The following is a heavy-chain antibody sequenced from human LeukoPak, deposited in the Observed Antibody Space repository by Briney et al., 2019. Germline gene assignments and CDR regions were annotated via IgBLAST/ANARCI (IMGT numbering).Heavy chain of an antibody. CDR2: IYPGDSDT. Sequence: GASLQISCRGSGYNFTTYWIGWVRQLPGKGLEWMGIIYPGDSDTRYSPPFQGQVTISVDKSINTAYLQWSSLKASDSAIYYCAIPMHQWQAEYFQYWGQGTLLIVSS. J-gene: IGHJ1*01. D-gene: IGHD6-19*01. CDR3: AIPMHQWQAEYFQY. CDR1: GYNFTTYW. V-gene: IGHV5-51*01.